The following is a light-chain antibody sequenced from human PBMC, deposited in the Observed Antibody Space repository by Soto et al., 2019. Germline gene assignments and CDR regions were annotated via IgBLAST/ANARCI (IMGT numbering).Light chain of an antibody. V-gene: IGLV2-11*01. Sequence: QSVLTQPRSVSGSPGQSVTIFCTGTSSDVGGYDYVSWYQQHPGKAPKLMIYDVRERPSGVPDRVSGSKSGNTASLTISGLQAEGEADYYCCSYAGSYTYVFGTGTKVTVL. J-gene: IGLJ1*01. CDR2: DVR. CDR1: SSDVGGYDY. CDR3: CSYAGSYTYV.